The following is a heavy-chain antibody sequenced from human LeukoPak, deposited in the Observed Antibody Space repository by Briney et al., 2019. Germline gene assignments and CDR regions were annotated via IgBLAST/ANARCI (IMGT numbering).Heavy chain of an antibody. V-gene: IGHV3-48*01. J-gene: IGHJ4*02. D-gene: IGHD4-11*01. CDR1: GFTFSSYG. Sequence: GGSLRLSCAASGFTFSSYGMHWVRQAPGKGLEWVSYISSSGSTIYYADSVKGRFTISRDNSKNTLYLQMNSLRVEDTGVYFCARDVLNYASPFDYWGQGTLVTVSS. CDR2: ISSSGSTI. CDR3: ARDVLNYASPFDY.